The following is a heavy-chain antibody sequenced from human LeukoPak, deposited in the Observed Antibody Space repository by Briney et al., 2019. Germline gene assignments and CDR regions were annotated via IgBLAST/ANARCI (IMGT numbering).Heavy chain of an antibody. D-gene: IGHD1-20*01. CDR1: GGSISSSNW. CDR2: INHSENT. V-gene: IGHV4-4*02. Sequence: SETLSLTCAVSGGSISSSNWWSWVRQPPGKGLEWIGEINHSENTNYNPSLKSRVTISVDTSKNQFSLKLSSVTAADTAVYYGAQENNWSFDPWGQGTLVTVSS. CDR3: AQENNWSFDP. J-gene: IGHJ5*02.